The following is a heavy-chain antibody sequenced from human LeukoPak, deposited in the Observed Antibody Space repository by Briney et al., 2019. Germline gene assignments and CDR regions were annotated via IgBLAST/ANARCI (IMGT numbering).Heavy chain of an antibody. CDR3: ARRGAQYYYYMDV. V-gene: IGHV3-7*01. J-gene: IGHJ6*03. Sequence: GGSLRLPCVASGFTVSNYWMSWVRKAPGKGLEWVANIKQDGSEKYYVDSVKGRFTISRDNPKNSVYLQMNSLRAEDTAVYYCARRGAQYYYYMDVWGKGTTVTVSS. CDR1: GFTVSNYW. CDR2: IKQDGSEK.